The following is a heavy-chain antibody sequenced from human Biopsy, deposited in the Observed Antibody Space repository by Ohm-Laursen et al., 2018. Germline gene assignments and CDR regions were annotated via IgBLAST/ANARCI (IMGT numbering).Heavy chain of an antibody. J-gene: IGHJ3*02. CDR1: GYTFRSYG. CDR3: ARHSPPGLEVSWNDVFDI. V-gene: IGHV1-18*01. CDR2: ISGQRNKT. D-gene: IGHD5/OR15-5a*01. Sequence: GASVKVSCKPSGYTFRSYGISWVRQAPGQGLEWLGWISGQRNKTRYGQKVQGRVMMTKDTSTTTAHLELRSLRSDDTAVYYCARHSPPGLEVSWNDVFDIWGQGTVVTVS.